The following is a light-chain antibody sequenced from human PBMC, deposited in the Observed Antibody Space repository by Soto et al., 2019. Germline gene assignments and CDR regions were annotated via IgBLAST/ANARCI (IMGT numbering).Light chain of an antibody. CDR2: GAS. V-gene: IGKV3-20*01. CDR3: QQYGSSPGT. CDR1: QSVSPSS. Sequence: EILLTQSPGTLSLSPGERATLSCRASQSVSPSSLAWYQQRPGQSPRLLIYGASSRATGIPDRFSGSGSGTDFTLTISRLEPEDFAVYYCQQYGSSPGTFGQGTKVDIK. J-gene: IGKJ1*01.